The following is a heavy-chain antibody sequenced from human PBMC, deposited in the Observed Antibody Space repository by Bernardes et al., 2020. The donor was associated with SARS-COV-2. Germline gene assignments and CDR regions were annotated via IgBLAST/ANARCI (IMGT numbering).Heavy chain of an antibody. CDR2: IYYSGRT. Sequence: SETLSLTCTVSGDSMNPYYWSWFRQPPGEELEWLGYIYYSGRTGYNPSFKSRVTISVDTSKNHFSLNLTSVTAADTAIYFCARYQVVTAFDGWGPGTLVTVSS. V-gene: IGHV4-59*01. D-gene: IGHD2-21*02. CDR1: GDSMNPYY. J-gene: IGHJ4*02. CDR3: ARYQVVTAFDG.